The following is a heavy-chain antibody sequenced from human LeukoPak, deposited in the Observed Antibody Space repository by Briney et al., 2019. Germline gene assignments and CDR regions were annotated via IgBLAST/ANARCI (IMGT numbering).Heavy chain of an antibody. CDR3: ASFQGYDFWSGYSGPFDY. J-gene: IGHJ4*02. CDR2: IYHSGST. Sequence: SETLSLTCAVSGGSISSGGYSWSWIRQPPGKGLEWIGYIYHSGSTYYNPSLKSRVTISVDRSKNQFSLKLSSVTAADTAVYYCASFQGYDFWSGYSGPFDYWGQGTLVTVSS. V-gene: IGHV4-30-2*02. D-gene: IGHD3-3*01. CDR1: GGSISSGGYS.